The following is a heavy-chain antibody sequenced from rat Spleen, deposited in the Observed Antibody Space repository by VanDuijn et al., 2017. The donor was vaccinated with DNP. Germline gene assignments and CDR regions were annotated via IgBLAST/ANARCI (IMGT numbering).Heavy chain of an antibody. D-gene: IGHD1-12*02. J-gene: IGHJ4*01. CDR2: INPDGGNT. Sequence: EVQLVESGGGLVQPGRSLKLSCVASGFTFSSYWMYWIRQAPGKGLEWVASINPDGGNTYYPDSVKGRFTISRDDAKSTLYLQMDSLRSEDTATYYCATQDSYDGSYVDALDAWGQGTSVTVSS. CDR1: GFTFSSYW. V-gene: IGHV5-58*01. CDR3: ATQDSYDGSYVDALDA.